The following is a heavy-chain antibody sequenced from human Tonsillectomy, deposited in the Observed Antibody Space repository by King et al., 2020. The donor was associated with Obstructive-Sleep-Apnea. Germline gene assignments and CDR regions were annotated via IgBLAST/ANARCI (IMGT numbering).Heavy chain of an antibody. D-gene: IGHD3-9*01. V-gene: IGHV3-11*01. CDR1: GFTFGDYY. CDR2: ISSSGTTI. J-gene: IGHJ4*02. CDR3: ARARVRYFDWQSGEDY. Sequence: VQLVESGGGLVKPGGSLRLSCAASGFTFGDYYMTWIRQAPGKGLEWASYISSSGTTIYYADSVKGRFTISRDNAKNSLYLQMNSLRAEDTAVYYCARARVRYFDWQSGEDYWGQGTLVTVSS.